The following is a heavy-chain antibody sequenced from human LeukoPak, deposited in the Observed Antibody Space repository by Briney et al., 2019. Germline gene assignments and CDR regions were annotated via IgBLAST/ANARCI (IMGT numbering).Heavy chain of an antibody. Sequence: GGSLRLSCAASGFTFSSYWMNWARQAPGKGLEWVANIKQDGSEKSYVDSVKGRFTISRDNAKNSLYLQMNSLRAEDTAIYYCTRVGYIDEGIDYWGQGTLVTVSS. CDR1: GFTFSSYW. V-gene: IGHV3-7*04. J-gene: IGHJ4*02. CDR3: TRVGYIDEGIDY. D-gene: IGHD5-24*01. CDR2: IKQDGSEK.